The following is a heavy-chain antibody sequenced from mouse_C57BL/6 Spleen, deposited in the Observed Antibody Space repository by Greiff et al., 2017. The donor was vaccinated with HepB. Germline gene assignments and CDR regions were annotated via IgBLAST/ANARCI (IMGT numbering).Heavy chain of an antibody. J-gene: IGHJ2*01. Sequence: QVQLQQPGAELVRPGSSVKLSCKASGYTFTSYWMDWVKQRPGQGLEWIGNIYPSDSETHYNQKFKDKATLTVDKSTSTAYMQLSSLTSEDSAVYYCARPRGDGDFDYWGQGTTLTVSS. D-gene: IGHD1-1*01. V-gene: IGHV1-61*01. CDR3: ARPRGDGDFDY. CDR1: GYTFTSYW. CDR2: IYPSDSET.